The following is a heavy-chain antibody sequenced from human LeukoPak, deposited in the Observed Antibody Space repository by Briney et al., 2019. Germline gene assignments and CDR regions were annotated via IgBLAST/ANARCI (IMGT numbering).Heavy chain of an antibody. CDR1: GFTFSNYS. CDR2: ISSEGSST. D-gene: IGHD3-10*01. CDR3: ARGENSYIDY. V-gene: IGHV3-74*01. Sequence: HPGGSLRLSCAASGFTFSNYSMHWVRQAPGKGLVWVSRISSEGSSTTYADSVKGRFTISRDNAKDTLYLQMNSLRAEDTAVYFCARGENSYIDYWGQGTLVTVSS. J-gene: IGHJ4*02.